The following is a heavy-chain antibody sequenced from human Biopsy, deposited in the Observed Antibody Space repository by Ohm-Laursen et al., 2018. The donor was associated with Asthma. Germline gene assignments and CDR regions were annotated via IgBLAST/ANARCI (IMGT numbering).Heavy chain of an antibody. CDR1: GFTFSDYY. J-gene: IGHJ4*02. CDR2: IYSGGTS. Sequence: SLRLSCAAPGFTFSDYYMSWIRQAPGKGPEWVSVIYSGGTSDTADSVRGRFTISRDFYKNTLYLQMDGLRAEDTAVYYCARGDSSGWSHYYFDYWGQGTLVTVSS. CDR3: ARGDSSGWSHYYFDY. V-gene: IGHV3-53*01. D-gene: IGHD6-19*01.